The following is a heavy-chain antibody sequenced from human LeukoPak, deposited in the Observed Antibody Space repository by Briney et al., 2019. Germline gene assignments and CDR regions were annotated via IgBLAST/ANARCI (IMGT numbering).Heavy chain of an antibody. V-gene: IGHV3-23*01. CDR1: GFTFSSYA. J-gene: IGHJ4*02. Sequence: PEGSLRLSCAASGFTFSSYAMSWVRQAPGKGLEWVSAISGSGGSTYYADSVKGRFTISRDNSKNTLYLQMNSLRAEDTAVYYCAKRDSSGWYYFDYWGQGTLVTVSS. CDR2: ISGSGGST. CDR3: AKRDSSGWYYFDY. D-gene: IGHD6-19*01.